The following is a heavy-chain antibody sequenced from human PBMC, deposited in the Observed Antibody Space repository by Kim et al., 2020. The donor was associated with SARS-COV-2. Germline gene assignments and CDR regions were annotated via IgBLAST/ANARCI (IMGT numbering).Heavy chain of an antibody. V-gene: IGHV5-51*01. J-gene: IGHJ5*02. D-gene: IGHD3-3*01. CDR3: ARSGIYYDFWSGYSNWFDP. CDR2: IYPGDSDT. Sequence: GESLKISCKGSGYSFTSYWIGWVRQMPGKGLEWMGIIYPGDSDTRYSPSFQGQVTISADKSISTAYLQWSSLKASDTAMYYCARSGIYYDFWSGYSNWFDPWGQGTLVTVSS. CDR1: GYSFTSYW.